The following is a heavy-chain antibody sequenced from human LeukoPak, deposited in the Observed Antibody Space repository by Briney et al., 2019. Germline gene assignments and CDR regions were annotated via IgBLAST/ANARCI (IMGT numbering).Heavy chain of an antibody. CDR2: LNCDDGK. CDR3: AHVAQYYYGVAAFDI. CDR1: GFSLSTRGVG. D-gene: IGHD3-10*01. Sequence: SGPTLAKPTHTLTLTCTFSGFSLSTRGVGVGWIRQPQGKAREWLALLNCDDGKPYSPSLKIRLTITKDTDKNQVVLTMTNRDPVDRATYYCAHVAQYYYGVAAFDIWGLGTMVTVSS. J-gene: IGHJ3*02. V-gene: IGHV2-5*02.